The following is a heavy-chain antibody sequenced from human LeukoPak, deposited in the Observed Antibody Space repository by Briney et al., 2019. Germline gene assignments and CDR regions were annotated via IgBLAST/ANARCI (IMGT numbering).Heavy chain of an antibody. CDR2: ISYSGST. CDR1: GGSISSSSYY. CDR3: ARAVDYYGSGSYYKRWFDP. V-gene: IGHV4-30-4*08. J-gene: IGHJ5*02. Sequence: SETLSLTCTVSGGSISSSSYYWSWIRQPPGKGLEWIGYISYSGSTYYNPSLKSRVTISLDTSKNQFSLKLSSVTAADTAVYYCARAVDYYGSGSYYKRWFDPWGQGTLVTVSS. D-gene: IGHD3-10*01.